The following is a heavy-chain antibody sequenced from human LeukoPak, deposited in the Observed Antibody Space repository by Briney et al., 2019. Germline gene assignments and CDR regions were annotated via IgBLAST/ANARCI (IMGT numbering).Heavy chain of an antibody. CDR1: GFSISNYN. Sequence: PGGSLRLSCAASGFSISNYNMSWVRQAPGKGLEWVSGVSNDGSRTYYADSVKGGLTISRDTSTNSLYLQIKTLRAEDTAVYYTAKGRIVGATSFDYWGQGTLVTVSS. J-gene: IGHJ4*02. D-gene: IGHD1-26*01. CDR3: AKGRIVGATSFDY. V-gene: IGHV3-23*01. CDR2: VSNDGSRT.